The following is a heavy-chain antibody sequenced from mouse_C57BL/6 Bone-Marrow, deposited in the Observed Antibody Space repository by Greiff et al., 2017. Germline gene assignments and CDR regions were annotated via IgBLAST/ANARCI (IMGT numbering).Heavy chain of an antibody. J-gene: IGHJ3*01. CDR3: ARRGYGNYVGVWFAY. CDR2: INPSNGGT. Sequence: QVQLKEPGTELVKPGASVKLSCKASGYTFTSYWMHWVKQRPGQGLEWIGNINPSNGGTNYNEKFKSKATLTVDKSSSTAYMQLSSLTSEDSAVYYGARRGYGNYVGVWFAYWGQGTLVTVSA. V-gene: IGHV1-53*01. D-gene: IGHD2-1*01. CDR1: GYTFTSYW.